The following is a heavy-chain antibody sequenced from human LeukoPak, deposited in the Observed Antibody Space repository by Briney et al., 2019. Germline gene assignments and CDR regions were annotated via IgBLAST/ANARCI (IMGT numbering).Heavy chain of an antibody. CDR2: ISGSGGST. CDR3: AKVADSSSWYFDY. D-gene: IGHD6-13*01. Sequence: VGSLRLSCAASGVTFSSYAMSCVRRAPGKGREGCSAISGSGGSTYYADSVKGRFTISRDNSKNTLYLQMNSLRAEDTAVYYCAKVADSSSWYFDYWGQGTLVTVSS. CDR1: GVTFSSYA. J-gene: IGHJ4*02. V-gene: IGHV3-23*01.